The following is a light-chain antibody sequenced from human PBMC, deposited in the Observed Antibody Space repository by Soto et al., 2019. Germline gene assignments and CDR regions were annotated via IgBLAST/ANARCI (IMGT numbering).Light chain of an antibody. Sequence: LNQSPGALSLSTGERATLSWGASQSVSSSYLAWYQQKPGQAPRLLICDVSNRAAGIPARFSGSGSGTDFTLTISSLEPEDFAVYYCQQYGSLTRTFGQGTKVDIK. V-gene: IGKV3-20*01. CDR3: QQYGSLTRT. CDR2: DVS. J-gene: IGKJ1*01. CDR1: QSVSSSY.